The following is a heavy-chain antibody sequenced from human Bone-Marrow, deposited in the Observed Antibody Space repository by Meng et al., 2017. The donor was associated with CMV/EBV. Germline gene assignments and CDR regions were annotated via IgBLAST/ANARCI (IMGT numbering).Heavy chain of an antibody. Sequence: SETLSLTCTVSGCSIISYYWSWIRQPPGKGLEWIGYIYYSGSTNYNPSLKSRVTISVDTSKNHFSLKLIPVTAADTAVYYCARVLRPADARAEVVCLFDYWGQGTLVTVSS. J-gene: IGHJ4*02. CDR1: GCSIISYY. CDR2: IYYSGST. CDR3: ARVLRPADARAEVVCLFDY. V-gene: IGHV4-59*01. D-gene: IGHD2-8*02.